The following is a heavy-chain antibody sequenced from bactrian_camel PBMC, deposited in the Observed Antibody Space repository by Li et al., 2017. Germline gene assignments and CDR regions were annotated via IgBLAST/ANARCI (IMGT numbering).Heavy chain of an antibody. D-gene: IGHD3*01. J-gene: IGHJ4*01. V-gene: IGHV3S42*01. CDR3: ASQLPFGSRTYGGLWYRSGLPMWRGYNYWGQGKLTGVT. CDR1: GFTFSNFA. Sequence: DVQLVESGGGLVQPGGSLRLSCAASGFTFSNFAMSWVCQAPGKGLEWVALINSGGDTTAYIDDVKGRFTISRDNAKDTLYLQLNSLKIEDAGVYYCASQLPFGSRTYGGLWYRSGLPMWRGYNYWGQGKLTGVTGARGPRSPSP. CDR2: INSGGDTT.